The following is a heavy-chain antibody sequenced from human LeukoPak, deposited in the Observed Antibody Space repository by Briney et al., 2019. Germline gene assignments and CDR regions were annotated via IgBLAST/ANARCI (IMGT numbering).Heavy chain of an antibody. J-gene: IGHJ4*02. Sequence: ASVKVSCKASGGTFSSYAISWVRQAPGQGLEWMGGIIPIFGTANYAQKFQGRVTITADESTSTAYMELSSLRSEDTAVYYCARGDYCSSTSCYVRFDYWGQGTLVTVSS. CDR1: GGTFSSYA. CDR3: ARGDYCSSTSCYVRFDY. D-gene: IGHD2-2*01. CDR2: IIPIFGTA. V-gene: IGHV1-69*13.